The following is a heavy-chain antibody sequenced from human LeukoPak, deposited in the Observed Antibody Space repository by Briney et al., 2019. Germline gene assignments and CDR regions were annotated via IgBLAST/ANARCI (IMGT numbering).Heavy chain of an antibody. J-gene: IGHJ4*02. CDR3: VRAVRTVPGRGYCSGGSCKSTYYFDY. D-gene: IGHD2-15*01. Sequence: ASVKVSCKASGYTFISYDINWVRQATGQGLEWMGWMNPNSGNTGYAQKFQGRVTMTRNTSISTAYMELSSLRSEDTAVYYCVRAVRTVPGRGYCSGGSCKSTYYFDYWGQGTLVTVSS. CDR1: GYTFISYD. CDR2: MNPNSGNT. V-gene: IGHV1-8*01.